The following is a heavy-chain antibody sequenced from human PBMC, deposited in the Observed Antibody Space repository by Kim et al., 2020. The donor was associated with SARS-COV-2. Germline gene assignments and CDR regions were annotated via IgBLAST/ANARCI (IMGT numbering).Heavy chain of an antibody. CDR2: ISWNSGSI. V-gene: IGHV3-9*01. Sequence: GGSLRLSCAASGFTFDDYAMHWVRQAPGKGLEWVSGISWNSGSIGYADSVKGRFTISRDNAKNSLYLQMNSLRAEDTALYYCAAAGTFFPIWYWGQGTLVTVSS. D-gene: IGHD6-19*01. CDR1: GFTFDDYA. CDR3: AAAGTFFPIWY. J-gene: IGHJ4*02.